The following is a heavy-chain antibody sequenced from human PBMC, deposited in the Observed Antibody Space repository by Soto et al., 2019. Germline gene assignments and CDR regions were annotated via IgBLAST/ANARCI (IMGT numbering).Heavy chain of an antibody. V-gene: IGHV3-33*01. CDR1: GFTFSNYG. CDR3: ARRDIVAAIGGALDC. Sequence: QVQLVESGGGVVQPGRSLRLSCEASGFTFSNYGMHWVRQAPGKGLEWVAVIWNDGTSRYYADSVKGRFTISRDNSKNTLFLQMNNLRAEDTAVYYCARRDIVAAIGGALDCWGQGTLVTVSS. J-gene: IGHJ4*02. D-gene: IGHD5-12*01. CDR2: IWNDGTSR.